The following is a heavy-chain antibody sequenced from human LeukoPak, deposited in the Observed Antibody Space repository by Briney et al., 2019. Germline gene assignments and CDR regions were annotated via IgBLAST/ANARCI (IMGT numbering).Heavy chain of an antibody. CDR3: ARHNQLLWGADWFDP. V-gene: IGHV4-59*08. CDR1: GGSISSYY. J-gene: IGHJ5*02. Sequence: SETLSLTCTVSGGSISSYYWSWIRQPPGKGLEWIGYIYYSGSTNYNPSLKSRVTISVDTSKNQLSLKLSSVTAADTAVYYCARHNQLLWGADWFDPWGQGTLVTVSS. D-gene: IGHD2-2*01. CDR2: IYYSGST.